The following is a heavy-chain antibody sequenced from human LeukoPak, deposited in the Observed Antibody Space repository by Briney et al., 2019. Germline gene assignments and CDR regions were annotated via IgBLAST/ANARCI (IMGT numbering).Heavy chain of an antibody. J-gene: IGHJ4*02. CDR3: ARSTTINSVDY. CDR2: ISRTGSTI. Sequence: GGSLRLSCAASEFTFSSYEMNWVRQAPGKGLEWVSCISRTGSTIYYADSVKGRFTISRDNAKNSLYLQMNSLRAEDTAVYYCARSTTINSVDYWGQGTLVTVSS. D-gene: IGHD1-26*01. CDR1: EFTFSSYE. V-gene: IGHV3-48*03.